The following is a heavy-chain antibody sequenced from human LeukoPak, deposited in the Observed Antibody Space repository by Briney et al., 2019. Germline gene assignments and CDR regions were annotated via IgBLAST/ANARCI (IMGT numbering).Heavy chain of an antibody. J-gene: IGHJ4*02. CDR2: IYYSGST. D-gene: IGHD3-10*01. Sequence: PSETLSLTCTVSGGSISGSYWSWIRQPPGKGLEWIGYIYYSGSTNYNPSLKSRVTISVDTSKNRFSLRLSSVTAADTAVYYCERGYYGSGVHFDYWGQGTLVTVSS. CDR1: GGSISGSY. V-gene: IGHV4-59*01. CDR3: ERGYYGSGVHFDY.